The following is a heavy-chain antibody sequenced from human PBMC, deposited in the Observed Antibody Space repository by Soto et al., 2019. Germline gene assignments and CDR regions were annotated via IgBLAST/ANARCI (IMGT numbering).Heavy chain of an antibody. CDR2: IYYSGTT. V-gene: IGHV4-28*01. CDR1: GYSISSSNW. J-gene: IGHJ4*02. D-gene: IGHD1-26*01. CDR3: ARREIQGPIDY. Sequence: QVQLQESGPGLVQPSDTLSLTCAVSGYSISSSNWWGWIRQPPGKGLEWIGYIYYSGTTYYNPSLKSRVTMSVDTSKNQCSLKLTSVTAVDTAVYYCARREIQGPIDYWGQGTLVTVSS.